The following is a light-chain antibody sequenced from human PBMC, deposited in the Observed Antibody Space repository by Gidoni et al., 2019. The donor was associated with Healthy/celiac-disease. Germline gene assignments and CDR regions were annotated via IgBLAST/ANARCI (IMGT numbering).Light chain of an antibody. V-gene: IGKV3-20*01. CDR3: QQYGIT. CDR2: GAS. J-gene: IGKJ5*01. CDR1: QSVSSSY. Sequence: EIVLTQSPGTLSLSPGERATLSCRASQSVSSSYLAWYQQKPGQAPMLLIYGASSRATGIPDRFSGSGSGTDFTLTISRLEPEDFAVYYCQQYGITFGQGTRLEIK.